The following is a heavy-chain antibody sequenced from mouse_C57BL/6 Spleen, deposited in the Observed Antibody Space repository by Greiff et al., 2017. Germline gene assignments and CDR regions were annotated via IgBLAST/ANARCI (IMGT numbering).Heavy chain of an antibody. D-gene: IGHD2-14*01. CDR1: GYTFTSYW. CDR2: IYPGSGST. J-gene: IGHJ4*01. CDR3: ARSQYDGAGAMDY. Sequence: QVQLQQPGAELVKPGASVKMSCKASGYTFTSYWITWVKQRPGQGLEWIGDIYPGSGSTNYNEKFKSKATLTVDTSSSTAYMQLSSLTSEDSAVYYCARSQYDGAGAMDYWGQGTSVTVSS. V-gene: IGHV1-55*01.